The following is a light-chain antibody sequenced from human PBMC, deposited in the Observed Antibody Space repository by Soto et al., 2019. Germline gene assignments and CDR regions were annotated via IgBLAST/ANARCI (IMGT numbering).Light chain of an antibody. CDR2: DTS. CDR3: QQYGRSTLT. CDR1: QSVSSY. Sequence: EIVLTQSPGTLSLSVGERVTLSCRASQSVSSYLAWYQQTPGQAPRLLIYDTSNRATGTPDRFSGSGSGTDFTLTISRLEPEDFTVYYCQQYGRSTLTFGGGTTVEIK. J-gene: IGKJ4*01. V-gene: IGKV3-20*01.